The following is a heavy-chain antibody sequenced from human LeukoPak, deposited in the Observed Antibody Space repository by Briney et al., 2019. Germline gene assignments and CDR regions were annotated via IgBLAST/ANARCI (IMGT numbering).Heavy chain of an antibody. CDR1: GYKFTNYW. CDR2: IYPGDSET. D-gene: IGHD4-17*01. CDR3: ARALRTGQGDYVPVL. J-gene: IGHJ4*02. V-gene: IGHV5-51*01. Sequence: GESLKISCKASGYKFTNYWIGWVRPMPGKGLEWMTIIYPGDSETRYSPSFQGQVTISADKSIGTMYLQWSSLKASDTAMYYCARALRTGQGDYVPVLWGRGTLVLVSS.